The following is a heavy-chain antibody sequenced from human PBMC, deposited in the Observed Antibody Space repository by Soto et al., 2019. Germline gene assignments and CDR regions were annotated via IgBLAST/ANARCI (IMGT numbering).Heavy chain of an antibody. CDR3: AREASGYDF. CDR2: IIPVFGRP. V-gene: IGHV1-69*13. D-gene: IGHD5-12*01. CDR1: GGTFSSFG. J-gene: IGHJ1*01. Sequence: SVKVSCKASGGTFSSFGISWVRQAPGQGLEWMGGIIPVFGRPNYAQRFRGRLTITADESTNTSYMELIDLTSEDTAVYYCAREASGYDFWGQGTQVTVTS.